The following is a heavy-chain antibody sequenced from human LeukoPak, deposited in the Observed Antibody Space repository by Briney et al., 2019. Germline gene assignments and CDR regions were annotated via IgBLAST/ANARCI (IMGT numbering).Heavy chain of an antibody. J-gene: IGHJ4*02. CDR3: ARGGSGWPYYFDY. CDR1: GFTFSSYG. CDR2: IWYDGSNK. Sequence: GGSLRLSCAASGFTFSSYGMHWVRQAPGEGLEWVAVIWYDGSNKYYADSVKGRFTISRDNSKNTLYLQMNSLRAEDTAVYYCARGGSGWPYYFDYWGQGTLVTVSS. D-gene: IGHD6-19*01. V-gene: IGHV3-33*08.